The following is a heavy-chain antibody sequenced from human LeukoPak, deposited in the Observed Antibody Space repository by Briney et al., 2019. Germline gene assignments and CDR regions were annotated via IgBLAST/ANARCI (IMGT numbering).Heavy chain of an antibody. CDR2: ISGSGGNT. Sequence: PGGSLRLSCAASGFTFNSYVTSWVRQAPGKGLEWVSAISGSGGNTYYADSVKGRITISRDNSKNTLYLQVNSLRAEDTAVYYCAKTGYSSTWYGGGQDYWGQGTLVTVSS. J-gene: IGHJ4*02. CDR3: AKTGYSSTWYGGGQDY. V-gene: IGHV3-23*01. CDR1: GFTFNSYV. D-gene: IGHD6-13*01.